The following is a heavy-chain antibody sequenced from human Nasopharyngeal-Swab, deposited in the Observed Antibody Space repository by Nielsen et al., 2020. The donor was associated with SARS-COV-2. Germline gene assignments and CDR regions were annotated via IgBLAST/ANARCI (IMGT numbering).Heavy chain of an antibody. Sequence: GGSLRLSCAASGFSITTYGMTWVRQAPGKGLEWVSGISELGSGIYYADSVRGRFTISRDTSKNTVYLQMNTVRVEDTGLYYCARGLTGHIVQWIPPPYWGQGTLVTVSS. D-gene: IGHD1-14*01. CDR3: ARGLTGHIVQWIPPPY. CDR2: ISELGSGI. CDR1: GFSITTYG. V-gene: IGHV3-23*01. J-gene: IGHJ4*02.